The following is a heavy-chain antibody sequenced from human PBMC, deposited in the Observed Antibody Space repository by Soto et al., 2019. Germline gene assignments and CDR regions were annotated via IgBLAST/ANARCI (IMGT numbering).Heavy chain of an antibody. D-gene: IGHD3-16*02. CDR3: AKDENIWGSYRYSAYFDY. CDR1: GFTFSSYA. Sequence: EVQLLESGGGLVQPGGSLRLSCAASGFTFSSYAMSWVRQAPGKGLEWVSAISGSGGSTYYADSVKGRFTISRDNSKNTLYLQKNRLRAEDTAVYYCAKDENIWGSYRYSAYFDYWGQGTLVTVSS. J-gene: IGHJ4*02. CDR2: ISGSGGST. V-gene: IGHV3-23*01.